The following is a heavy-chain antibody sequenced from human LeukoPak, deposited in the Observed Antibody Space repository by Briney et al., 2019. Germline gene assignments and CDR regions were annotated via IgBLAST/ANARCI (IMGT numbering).Heavy chain of an antibody. CDR1: GFTFSDYY. D-gene: IGHD1-26*01. CDR3: ATTREEVLGARDFDY. V-gene: IGHV3-11*04. Sequence: PGGPLRLSCAASGFTFSDYYMSWIRQAPGKGLEWVSYISSSGSTIYYADSVKGRFTISRDNAKNSLYLQMNSLRAEDTAVYYCATTREEVLGARDFDYWGQGTLVTVSS. J-gene: IGHJ4*02. CDR2: ISSSGSTI.